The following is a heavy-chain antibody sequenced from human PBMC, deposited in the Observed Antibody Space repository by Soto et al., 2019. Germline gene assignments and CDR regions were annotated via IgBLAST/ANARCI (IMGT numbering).Heavy chain of an antibody. CDR3: ARALNYYDRRTPIQYYFDY. CDR1: GFTFSSYS. V-gene: IGHV3-48*02. Sequence: PGGSLRLSCAASGFTFSSYSMNWVRQAPGKGLEWVSYISSSSSTIYYADSVKGRFTISRDNAKNSLYLQMNSLRDEDTAVYYWARALNYYDRRTPIQYYFDYWGQGTLVTSPQ. D-gene: IGHD3-22*01. CDR2: ISSSSSTI. J-gene: IGHJ4*02.